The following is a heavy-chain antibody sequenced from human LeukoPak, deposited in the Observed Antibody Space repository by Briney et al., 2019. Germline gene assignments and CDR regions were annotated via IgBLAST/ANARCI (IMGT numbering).Heavy chain of an antibody. CDR3: ARAGKWDYESSPVNY. D-gene: IGHD4-17*01. V-gene: IGHV3-74*01. CDR2: INSDGNKT. Sequence: PGGSLRLSCAASGFTFSRYWMHWVRQPPGKGLVWVSRINSDGNKTSYADSVKGRFTISRDNAKNTMYLQMNSLRVEDTAVYYCARAGKWDYESSPVNYWGQGTLVTVSS. CDR1: GFTFSRYW. J-gene: IGHJ4*02.